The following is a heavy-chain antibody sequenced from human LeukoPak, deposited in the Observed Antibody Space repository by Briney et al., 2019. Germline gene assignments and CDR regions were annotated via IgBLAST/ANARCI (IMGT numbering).Heavy chain of an antibody. D-gene: IGHD4-17*01. J-gene: IGHJ4*02. CDR3: AREEDDYRDYFDY. Sequence: GGSLRLSCAACGFTFSSYWRSWVGEAPGKGVRRGANIKQDGSEKSYVDSVKGRFTSSRANANNSLYLQMNSLIAEDRAVYYSAREEDDYRDYFDYWGQGTLVTVSS. CDR1: GFTFSSYW. V-gene: IGHV3-7*01. CDR2: IKQDGSEK.